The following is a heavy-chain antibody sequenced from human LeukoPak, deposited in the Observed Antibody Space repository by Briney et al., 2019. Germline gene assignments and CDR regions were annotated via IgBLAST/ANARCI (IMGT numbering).Heavy chain of an antibody. Sequence: GGSLRLSCAASGFTFSSYAMSWVRQAQGKGLEWVSAISGSGGSTYYADSVKGRFTISRDNSKNTLYLQMNSLRAEDTAVYYCAKDRLRPQNYFDYWGQGTLVTVSS. D-gene: IGHD3-16*01. CDR2: ISGSGGST. CDR1: GFTFSSYA. CDR3: AKDRLRPQNYFDY. J-gene: IGHJ4*02. V-gene: IGHV3-23*01.